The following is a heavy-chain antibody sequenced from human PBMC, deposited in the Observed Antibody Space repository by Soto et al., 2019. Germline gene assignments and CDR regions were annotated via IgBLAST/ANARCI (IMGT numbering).Heavy chain of an antibody. CDR2: IYYSGST. J-gene: IGHJ5*02. V-gene: IGHV4-59*01. D-gene: IGHD2-2*01. CDR3: ARGRVVPASMLSRGFWFDP. Sequence: QVQLQESGPGLVKPSETLSLTCTVSGGSISSYYWSWIRQPPGKGLEWIGYIYYSGSTNYNPSLKSRVTISVDTSKHQFSLKLSSVAAADTAVYYCARGRVVPASMLSRGFWFDPWGPGNLVTVSS. CDR1: GGSISSYY.